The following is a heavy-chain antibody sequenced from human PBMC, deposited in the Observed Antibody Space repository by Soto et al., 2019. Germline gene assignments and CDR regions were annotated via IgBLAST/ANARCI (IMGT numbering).Heavy chain of an antibody. V-gene: IGHV2-5*02. CDR3: AREWPRLNWFDP. J-gene: IGHJ5*02. Sequence: QITLKESGPPLVKPTQTLTLTCTFSGFSLSTSGVGVGWIRQPPGKALEWLALVYWDDDKRYSPSLKSRLTITKDTSKNQVVLTMTNMDPVDTATYYCAREWPRLNWFDPWGQGTLVTVSS. CDR2: VYWDDDK. CDR1: GFSLSTSGVG. D-gene: IGHD3-3*01.